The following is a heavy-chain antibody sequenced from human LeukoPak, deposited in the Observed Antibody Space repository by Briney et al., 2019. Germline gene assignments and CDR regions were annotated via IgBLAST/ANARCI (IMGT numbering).Heavy chain of an antibody. CDR3: AKGGSIPARLIASQ. Sequence: GGSLLLSCAASGFTFSSYWMSWVRQAPGKGLEWVANIKQDGSEKYYVDSVKGRFTISRDNAKNSLYLQMNSLRAEDTAVYYCAKGGSIPARLIASQWGQGTLVTVSS. J-gene: IGHJ4*02. D-gene: IGHD6-6*01. V-gene: IGHV3-7*01. CDR2: IKQDGSEK. CDR1: GFTFSSYW.